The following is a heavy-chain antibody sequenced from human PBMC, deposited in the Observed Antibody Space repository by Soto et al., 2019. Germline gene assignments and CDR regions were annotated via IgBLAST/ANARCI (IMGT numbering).Heavy chain of an antibody. CDR3: ARDSDYYSSGSFDY. CDR1: GDSISSSGYY. V-gene: IGHV4-31*03. J-gene: IGHJ4*02. D-gene: IGHD3-10*01. CDR2: IYYSGSS. Sequence: SETLSLTCSVSGDSISSSGYYWSWIRQRPGKGLEWIGNIYYSGSSYNNPSLKSRVTISVKTSKNQFSLNLRSVTAADTAVYYCARDSDYYSSGSFDYWGQGTLVTVSS.